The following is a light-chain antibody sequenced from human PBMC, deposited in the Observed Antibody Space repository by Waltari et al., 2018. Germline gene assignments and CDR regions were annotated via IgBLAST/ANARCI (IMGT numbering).Light chain of an antibody. CDR2: DNN. CDR3: GTWDTDLSVV. J-gene: IGLJ2*01. Sequence: QSVLTQSPSVSAAPGQKVTISCSGTGSNIGNNFVSWYQQLPGTAPKLLIYDNNKRPSGIPDRFSGSKSGTSATLGITGLQTGDEADYYCGTWDTDLSVVFGGGTKLTVL. V-gene: IGLV1-51*01. CDR1: GSNIGNNF.